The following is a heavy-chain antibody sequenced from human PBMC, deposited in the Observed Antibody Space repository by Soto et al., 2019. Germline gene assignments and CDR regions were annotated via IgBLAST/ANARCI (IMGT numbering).Heavy chain of an antibody. CDR1: GFAFRSNG. D-gene: IGHD3-9*01. J-gene: IGHJ6*02. CDR2: ISTSSSAI. V-gene: IGHV3-21*02. Sequence: EVQLVESGGGLVKPGGSLRLSCVASGFAFRSNGINWVRQAPGKGLEWVSSISTSSSAIYYTDSVKGRFTISRDNARNSVYLQMKSLRAEDTAVYFCARDGADYDILTGYYDYYYHGMDVWGQGTTVTVSS. CDR3: ARDGADYDILTGYYDYYYHGMDV.